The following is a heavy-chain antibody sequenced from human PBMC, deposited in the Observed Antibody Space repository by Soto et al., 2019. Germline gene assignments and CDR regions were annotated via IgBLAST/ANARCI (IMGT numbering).Heavy chain of an antibody. CDR3: AREIAAAAGRGGMDV. CDR1: SVSSNSAA. D-gene: IGHD6-25*01. CDR2: TYYRSKWYX. J-gene: IGHJ6*02. V-gene: IGHV6-1*01. Sequence: SVSSNSAAWNWIRQSPSRGLEWLGRTYYRSKWYXDXXXSXXXRITINPDTSKNQFSLQLNYVTPEDTAVYYCAREIAAAAGRGGMDVWGQGTTVTVSS.